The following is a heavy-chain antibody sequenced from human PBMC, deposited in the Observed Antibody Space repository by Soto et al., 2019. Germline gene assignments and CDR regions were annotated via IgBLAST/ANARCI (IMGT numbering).Heavy chain of an antibody. Sequence: SETLSLTCTVSGGSVSGGSYYWSWIRQAPGKGLEWIAYFDYSGNTYYNPSLKSRVTMSVDTSKNQISLNLRSVTAADTAVYYCARDERPLDAFDIWGQGTLVTVSS. J-gene: IGHJ3*02. CDR1: GGSVSGGSYY. D-gene: IGHD6-25*01. CDR3: ARDERPLDAFDI. CDR2: FDYSGNT. V-gene: IGHV4-61*01.